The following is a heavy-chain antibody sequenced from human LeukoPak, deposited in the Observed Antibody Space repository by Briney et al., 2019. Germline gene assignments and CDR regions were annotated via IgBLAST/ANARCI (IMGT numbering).Heavy chain of an antibody. V-gene: IGHV4-34*01. CDR3: ARGTMTTVTYYFDY. D-gene: IGHD4-17*01. Sequence: SETLSLTCTVSGDSVSIYYWSWIRQPPGKGLEWIGEINHSGSTNYNPSLKSRVTISVDTSKNQFSLKLSSVTAADTAVYYCARGTMTTVTYYFDYWGQGTLVTVSS. CDR1: GDSVSIYY. CDR2: INHSGST. J-gene: IGHJ4*02.